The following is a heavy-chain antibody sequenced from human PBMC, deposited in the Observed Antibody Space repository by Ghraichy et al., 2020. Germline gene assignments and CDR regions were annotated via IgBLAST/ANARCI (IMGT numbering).Heavy chain of an antibody. Sequence: GGSLRLSCSGSGFAFANFAMSLVRQAPGKGLEWVSSINTFGGTTYYAESVRGRFTISRDNTNNSLYLQMNSLTAEDTAVYFCAKDLTLKDTFGDPFWSGYYHDYWGQGTLVTVSS. V-gene: IGHV3-23*01. J-gene: IGHJ4*02. CDR3: AKDLTLKDTFGDPFWSGYYHDY. CDR1: GFAFANFA. CDR2: INTFGGTT. D-gene: IGHD3-3*01.